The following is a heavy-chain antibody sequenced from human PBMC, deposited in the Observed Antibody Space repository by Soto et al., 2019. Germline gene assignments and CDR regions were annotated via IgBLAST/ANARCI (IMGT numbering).Heavy chain of an antibody. V-gene: IGHV3-23*01. CDR3: ARKASHTTISGNYFDY. D-gene: IGHD2-2*01. CDR1: GFTFSIYV. J-gene: IGHJ4*02. CDR2: VTETSGGT. Sequence: PGESLKLSCAASGFTFSIYVMTWVRQAPGKGLEWVSTVTETSGGTYYADSVKGRFTISRDDAKNTLYLQANSLRAEDTAVYFCARKASHTTISGNYFDYCGQGTMVTVSS.